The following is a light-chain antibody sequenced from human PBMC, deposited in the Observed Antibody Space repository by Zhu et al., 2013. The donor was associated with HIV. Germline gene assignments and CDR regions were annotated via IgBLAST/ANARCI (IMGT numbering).Light chain of an antibody. CDR3: QHYASYSGT. J-gene: IGKJ1*01. V-gene: IGKV1-5*01. Sequence: DIQMTQSPSTLSASVGDRVTITCRASQFIRTYLAWYQQKPGKAPRLLISDVSSLEDGVPSRFSGTGSGTEFTLTISSLQPDDFATYFCQHYASYSGTFGQGTKVEI. CDR2: DVS. CDR1: QFIRTY.